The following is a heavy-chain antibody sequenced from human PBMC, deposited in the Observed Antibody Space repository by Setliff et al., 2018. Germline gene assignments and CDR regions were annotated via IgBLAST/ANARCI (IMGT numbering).Heavy chain of an antibody. J-gene: IGHJ6*03. D-gene: IGHD3-3*01. Sequence: SETLSLTCTVSGGSISSSSYYWGWIRQPPGKGLEWIGSIYYSGSTYYNPSLKSRVTISVDTSKNQFSLKPSSVTAADTAVYYCARDEFLEGSYYYCYYMDVWGKGTTVTVSS. CDR2: IYYSGST. CDR3: ARDEFLEGSYYYCYYMDV. V-gene: IGHV4-39*02. CDR1: GGSISSSSYY.